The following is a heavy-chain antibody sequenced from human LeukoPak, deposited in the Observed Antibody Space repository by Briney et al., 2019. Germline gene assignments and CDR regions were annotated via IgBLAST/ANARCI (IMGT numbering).Heavy chain of an antibody. CDR2: INHIGST. CDR3: ARGGLNYGSGSYHTWSDP. CDR1: GGSFSGYY. D-gene: IGHD3-10*01. Sequence: SETLSLTCAVYGGSFSGYYWSWIHQPPGTGLEWLGEINHIGSTNYNPSLKSRVTISVDTSKNQFSLKLGSVPSADTAVYYCARGGLNYGSGSYHTWSDPWGQGTLVTAYS. V-gene: IGHV4-34*01. J-gene: IGHJ5*02.